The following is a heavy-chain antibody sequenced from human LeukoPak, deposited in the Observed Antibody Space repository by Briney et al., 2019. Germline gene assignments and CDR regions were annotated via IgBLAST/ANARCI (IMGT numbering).Heavy chain of an antibody. D-gene: IGHD2-15*01. V-gene: IGHV5-51*01. Sequence: GESLKISCKASGYSFSSDWIAWVRQMPGKGLEWMGIIFPIDSETTYSPSFQGQVTISADKSISTAYLQWSSLKASDTALYYCTRGCSGGSCSRDAMDVWGQGTMVTVSS. CDR2: IFPIDSET. J-gene: IGHJ6*02. CDR3: TRGCSGGSCSRDAMDV. CDR1: GYSFSSDW.